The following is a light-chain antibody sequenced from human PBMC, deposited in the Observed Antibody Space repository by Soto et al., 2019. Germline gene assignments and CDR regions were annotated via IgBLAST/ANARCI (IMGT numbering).Light chain of an antibody. CDR2: DAS. Sequence: AIQLTQSPSSLSASVGDRVTSTCRASQGISSALAWYQQTPGKPPKLLIYDASSLEIGVPSRFSGSGSVTDFTHTISILQPEDFATYYCQQFNNYPFTFGPGTKVDIK. CDR3: QQFNNYPFT. J-gene: IGKJ3*01. CDR1: QGISSA. V-gene: IGKV1D-13*01.